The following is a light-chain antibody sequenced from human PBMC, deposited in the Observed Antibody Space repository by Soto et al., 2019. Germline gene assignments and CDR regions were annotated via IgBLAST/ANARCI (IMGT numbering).Light chain of an antibody. V-gene: IGLV1-47*01. Sequence: QSALTQPPSASGTRGQRVTISCSRGGSNIGRNYVYWYQQFPGTAPKILIYRNNQRPSGVPDRFSGSKSDTSASLAISALRSEDEADYYCVAWDDSRSGRVFGTGTKVTVL. CDR1: GSNIGRNY. J-gene: IGLJ1*01. CDR3: VAWDDSRSGRV. CDR2: RNN.